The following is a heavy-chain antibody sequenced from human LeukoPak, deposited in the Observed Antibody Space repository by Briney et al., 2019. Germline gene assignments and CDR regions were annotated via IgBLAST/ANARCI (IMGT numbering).Heavy chain of an antibody. CDR1: GGSFSGYY. CDR3: ARYSSTWPYWYFDL. D-gene: IGHD6-13*01. V-gene: IGHV4-34*01. Sequence: SETLSLTCAVYGGSFSGYYWSWIRQPPGKGLEWIGEINHSGSTNYNPSLKSRVTISVDTSKNQFSLKLSSVTAADTAVYYCARYSSTWPYWYFDLWGRGTLVTVSS. J-gene: IGHJ2*01. CDR2: INHSGST.